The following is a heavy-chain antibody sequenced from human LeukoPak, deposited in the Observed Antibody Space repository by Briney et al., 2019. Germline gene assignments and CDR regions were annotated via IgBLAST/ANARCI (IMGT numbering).Heavy chain of an antibody. Sequence: GGSLRLSCAASGFTFSDYYMSWIRQAPGKGLEWVSAISGSGGSTYYADSVKGRFTISRDNSKNTLYLQMNSLRAEDTAVYYCAKGMYYYDSSGTFDYWGQGTLVTVSS. CDR3: AKGMYYYDSSGTFDY. CDR1: GFTFSDYY. V-gene: IGHV3-23*01. J-gene: IGHJ4*02. CDR2: ISGSGGST. D-gene: IGHD3-22*01.